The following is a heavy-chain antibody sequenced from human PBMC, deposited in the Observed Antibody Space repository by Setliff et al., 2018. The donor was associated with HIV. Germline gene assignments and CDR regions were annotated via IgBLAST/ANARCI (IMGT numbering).Heavy chain of an antibody. Sequence: LSLTCAVSGGSISSDNWWTWVRQAPGKGLEWIGEIYHSEYTNYNPSLTSRVSMSVDKSKNQFSVKLTSVTAADTAVYYCARGHCSGTNCYGVDYYGMDVWGQGTTVTVSS. D-gene: IGHD2-2*01. J-gene: IGHJ6*02. CDR1: GGSISSDNW. CDR2: IYHSEYT. CDR3: ARGHCSGTNCYGVDYYGMDV. V-gene: IGHV4-4*02.